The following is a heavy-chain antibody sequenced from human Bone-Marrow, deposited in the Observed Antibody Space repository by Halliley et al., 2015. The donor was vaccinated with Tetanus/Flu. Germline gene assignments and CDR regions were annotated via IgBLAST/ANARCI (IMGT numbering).Heavy chain of an antibody. V-gene: IGHV3-7*04. D-gene: IGHD3-16*02. CDR3: AGGAGYLIDY. J-gene: IGHJ4*01. Sequence: LEWVAIIKGDGSERYYMDSVEGRFTVSRDNAKSSLYLQMDSLRAEDTAHYFCAGGAGYLIDYWXXGVRVTVSS. CDR2: IKGDGSER.